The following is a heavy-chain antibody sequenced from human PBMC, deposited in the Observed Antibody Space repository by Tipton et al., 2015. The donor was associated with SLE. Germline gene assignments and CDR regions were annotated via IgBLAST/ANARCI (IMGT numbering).Heavy chain of an antibody. D-gene: IGHD4-17*01. Sequence: LRLSCTVSGGSISSSSHYWGWIRQPPGKGLEWIGSIYYSGSTYYNPSLKSRVTISVDASKNQFSLNLNSVTAADTAVYYCARGKSNGDYGWTRRHWFDPWGQGTLVTVSS. V-gene: IGHV4-39*07. CDR2: IYYSGST. CDR1: GGSISSSSHY. J-gene: IGHJ5*02. CDR3: ARGKSNGDYGWTRRHWFDP.